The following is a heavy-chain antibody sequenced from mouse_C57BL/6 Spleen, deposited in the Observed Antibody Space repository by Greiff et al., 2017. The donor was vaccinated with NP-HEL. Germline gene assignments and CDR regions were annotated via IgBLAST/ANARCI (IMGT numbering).Heavy chain of an antibody. Sequence: QVQLQQSGAELVMPGASVKLSCKASGYTFTSYWMHWVKQRPGQGLEWIGEIDPSDSYTNYNQKFKGKSTLTVDKSSSTAYMQLSSLTSEDSAVYYCARRGRAPYAMDYWGQGTSVTVSS. D-gene: IGHD3-3*01. CDR2: IDPSDSYT. J-gene: IGHJ4*01. V-gene: IGHV1-69*01. CDR3: ARRGRAPYAMDY. CDR1: GYTFTSYW.